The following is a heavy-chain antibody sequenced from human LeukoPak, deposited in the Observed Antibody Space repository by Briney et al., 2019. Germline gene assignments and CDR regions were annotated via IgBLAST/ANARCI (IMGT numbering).Heavy chain of an antibody. CDR1: GGTFISYA. Sequence: ASVKVSCKASGGTFISYAISWVRQAPGQGLEWMGGIIPIFGTANYAQKFQGRVTITADESTSTAYMELSSLRSEDTAVYYCARVDGDYPHSFFDYWGQGTLVTVSS. V-gene: IGHV1-69*13. CDR3: ARVDGDYPHSFFDY. CDR2: IIPIFGTA. D-gene: IGHD4-17*01. J-gene: IGHJ4*02.